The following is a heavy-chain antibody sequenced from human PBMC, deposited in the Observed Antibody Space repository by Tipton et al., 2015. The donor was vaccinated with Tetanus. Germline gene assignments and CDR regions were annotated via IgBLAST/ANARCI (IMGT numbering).Heavy chain of an antibody. D-gene: IGHD7-27*01. V-gene: IGHV4-59*01. CDR1: GGSINSYY. J-gene: IGHJ4*02. CDR2: IYYSGST. Sequence: TLSLSCTVSGGSINSYYWSWIRQPPGKGLEWIGYIYYSGSTNYNPSLRSRVTISVDTSKNQFSLKLSSVTAADTAVCYCARIRQVGKPGPFFDYWGQGTLVTVSS. CDR3: ARIRQVGKPGPFFDY.